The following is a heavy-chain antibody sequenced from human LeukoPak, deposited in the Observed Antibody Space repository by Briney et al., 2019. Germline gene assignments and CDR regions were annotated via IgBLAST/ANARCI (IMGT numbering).Heavy chain of an antibody. Sequence: ASVKVSCKASGYTFTGYYMHWVRQAPGQGLEWMGWINPNSGGTNYAQKFQGRVTMTRDTSISTAYMELSRLRSDDTAVYYCARDEGAAARPAYAFDIWGQGTMVTVSS. V-gene: IGHV1-2*02. D-gene: IGHD6-6*01. CDR3: ARDEGAAARPAYAFDI. CDR2: INPNSGGT. J-gene: IGHJ3*02. CDR1: GYTFTGYY.